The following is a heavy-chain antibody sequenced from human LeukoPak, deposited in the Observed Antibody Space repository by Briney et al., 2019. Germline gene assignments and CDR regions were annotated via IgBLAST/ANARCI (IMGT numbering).Heavy chain of an antibody. CDR3: ASSTPYYDILTGYYN. Sequence: SETLSLTCAVYGGSFSGYYWSWLRQPPGKGLEWLGEINHSGSTNYNPSLKSRVTISVDTSKNKFSLKLSSVTAADTAVYYCASSTPYYDILTGYYNWGQGTLVTVSS. V-gene: IGHV4-34*01. CDR1: GGSFSGYY. D-gene: IGHD3-9*01. CDR2: INHSGST. J-gene: IGHJ4*02.